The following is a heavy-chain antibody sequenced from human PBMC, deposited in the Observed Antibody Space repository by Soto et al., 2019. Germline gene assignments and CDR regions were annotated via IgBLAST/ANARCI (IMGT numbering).Heavy chain of an antibody. J-gene: IGHJ4*02. D-gene: IGHD3-22*01. V-gene: IGHV1-2*04. CDR1: GYTFTGYY. Sequence: ASVKVSCKASGYTFTGYYMHWVRQAPGQGLEWMGWINPNSGGTNYAQKFQGWVTMTRDTSISTAYMELSRLRAEDTALYYCARVPYFYDSSGYYFDYWGQGTLVTVSS. CDR3: ARVPYFYDSSGYYFDY. CDR2: INPNSGGT.